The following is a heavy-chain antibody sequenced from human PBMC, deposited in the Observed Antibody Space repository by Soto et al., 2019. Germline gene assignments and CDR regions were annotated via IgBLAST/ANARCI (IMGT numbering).Heavy chain of an antibody. D-gene: IGHD3-16*01. Sequence: GGSLRLSCAASGFTFSSYAMHWVRQAPGKGLEWVAVISYDGSNKYYADSVKGRFTISRDNSKNTLYLQMNSLRAEDTAVYYCARDRLEAYYFDYWGQGTLVTV. CDR2: ISYDGSNK. J-gene: IGHJ4*02. CDR3: ARDRLEAYYFDY. V-gene: IGHV3-30-3*01. CDR1: GFTFSSYA.